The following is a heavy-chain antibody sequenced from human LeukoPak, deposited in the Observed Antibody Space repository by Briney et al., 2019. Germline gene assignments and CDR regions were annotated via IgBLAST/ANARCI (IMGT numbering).Heavy chain of an antibody. CDR2: INSDGSST. Sequence: PGGSLRLSCAASGFTFSSYWMHWVRQVPGKGLVWVSRINSDGSSTRYADSVKGRFTISRDNAKNTLYLQMNSLRAEDTAVYYCARGRVLYYDSSGYNSPLDCWGQGTLVTVSS. J-gene: IGHJ4*02. V-gene: IGHV3-74*01. CDR3: ARGRVLYYDSSGYNSPLDC. D-gene: IGHD3-22*01. CDR1: GFTFSSYW.